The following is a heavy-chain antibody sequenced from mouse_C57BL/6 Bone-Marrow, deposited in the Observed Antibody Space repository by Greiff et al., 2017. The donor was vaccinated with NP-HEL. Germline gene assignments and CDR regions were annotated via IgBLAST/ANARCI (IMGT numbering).Heavy chain of an antibody. CDR1: GYTFTSYW. CDR2: INPSSGYT. Sequence: VQLQQSGAELAKPGASVKLSCKASGYTFTSYWMHWVKQRHGKGLEWLGYINPSSGYTKYNQKFKDKATLTADKSSSTAYMQLSSLTYEDSAVYYCSPLYYGSSEDWGQGTTLTVSS. V-gene: IGHV1-7*01. D-gene: IGHD1-1*01. CDR3: SPLYYGSSED. J-gene: IGHJ2*01.